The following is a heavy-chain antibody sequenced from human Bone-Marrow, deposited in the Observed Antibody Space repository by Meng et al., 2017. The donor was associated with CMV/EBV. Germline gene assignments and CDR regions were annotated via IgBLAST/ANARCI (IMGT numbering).Heavy chain of an antibody. J-gene: IGHJ4*02. Sequence: GESLKISCAASGFTFSSYAMHWVRQAPGKGLEWVAFIRYDGSNKYYADSVKGRFTISRDNSKNTLYLQMNSLRAEDTAVYYCARCRYCSSTSCYCYFDYWGQGTLVTVSS. D-gene: IGHD2-2*01. V-gene: IGHV3-30*02. CDR2: IRYDGSNK. CDR3: ARCRYCSSTSCYCYFDY. CDR1: GFTFSSYA.